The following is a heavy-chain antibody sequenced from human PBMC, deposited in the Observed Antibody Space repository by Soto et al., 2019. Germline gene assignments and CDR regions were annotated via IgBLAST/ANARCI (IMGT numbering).Heavy chain of an antibody. Sequence: QLQLQESGPGLVKPSETLSLTCTVSGGSISSSSYYWGWIRQPPGKGLEWIGSIYYSGSTYYNPSLKSRVTISVATSKNQFSLKLSSVTAADTAVYYCARHYYYDSSGYYLGGAFDIWGQGTMVTVSS. D-gene: IGHD3-22*01. CDR1: GGSISSSSYY. V-gene: IGHV4-39*01. CDR2: IYYSGST. CDR3: ARHYYYDSSGYYLGGAFDI. J-gene: IGHJ3*02.